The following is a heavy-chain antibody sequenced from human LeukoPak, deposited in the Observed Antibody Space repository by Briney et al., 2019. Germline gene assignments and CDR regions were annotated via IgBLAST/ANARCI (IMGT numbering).Heavy chain of an antibody. Sequence: GGSLRLSCAGSGFTFSSYAMSWVRQAPGQGLEWVSVISDSGDYTSYADSVRGRFTISRDDSRNTLYLQMISLRPEDTAVYYCAKDTSIGKYCTNGVCSPFDYWGQGTLVTVSS. CDR3: AKDTSIGKYCTNGVCSPFDY. CDR1: GFTFSSYA. J-gene: IGHJ4*02. V-gene: IGHV3-23*01. CDR2: ISDSGDYT. D-gene: IGHD2-8*01.